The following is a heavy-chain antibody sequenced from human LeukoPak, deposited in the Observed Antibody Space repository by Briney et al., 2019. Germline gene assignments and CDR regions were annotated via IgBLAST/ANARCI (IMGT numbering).Heavy chain of an antibody. Sequence: ASVKVSCKASGYTFINYYMHWVRQAPGQGLEWMGIINPGGGSTSYAQKFQGRVTMTSDTPTSTVYMDLSSLRSEDTAVYYCARGERSGSFDYWGQGTLVTVSS. J-gene: IGHJ4*02. CDR1: GYTFINYY. V-gene: IGHV1-46*01. CDR2: INPGGGST. D-gene: IGHD1-26*01. CDR3: ARGERSGSFDY.